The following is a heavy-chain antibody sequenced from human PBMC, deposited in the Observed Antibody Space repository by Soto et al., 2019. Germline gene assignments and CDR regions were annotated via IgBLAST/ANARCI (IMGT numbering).Heavy chain of an antibody. V-gene: IGHV3-23*01. D-gene: IGHD6-6*01. J-gene: IGHJ6*03. CDR3: AKDSSSGDYYYYMDV. Sequence: GGSLRLSCAASGFTFSSYAMRWVRQAPGKGLEWVSAISGSGGSTYYADSVKGRFTISRDNSKNTLYLQMNSLRAEDTAVYYCAKDSSSGDYYYYMDVWGKGTTVTVSS. CDR2: ISGSGGST. CDR1: GFTFSSYA.